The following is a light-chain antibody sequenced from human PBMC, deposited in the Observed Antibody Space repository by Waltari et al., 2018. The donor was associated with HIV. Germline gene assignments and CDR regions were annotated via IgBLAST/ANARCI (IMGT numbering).Light chain of an antibody. V-gene: IGLV1-44*01. CDR1: SSNIGSNT. CDR2: SLD. Sequence: QSVLTQTPSASGTPGQRVIVSCSGSSSNIGSNTVNWYQPLPGAAPRLLIHSLDQRPSGVPDRFSGSKSGASASLAISGLQSEDEADYYCAAWDDSLNAYVFGGGTKVTVL. CDR3: AAWDDSLNAYV. J-gene: IGLJ1*01.